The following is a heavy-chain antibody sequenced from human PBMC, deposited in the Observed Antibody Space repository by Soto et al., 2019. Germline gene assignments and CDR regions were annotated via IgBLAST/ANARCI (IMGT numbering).Heavy chain of an antibody. Sequence: QVQLVQSGAEVKKPGASVKVSCKASGYMFNTYGITWVRQAPGQGLEWLGWISAYNGNIDYAQNIQGRVTITIDTSTSTAYMEVRSLTSDDTAVYYCARTYGSGSYFLPFEYWGQVALVSVAS. V-gene: IGHV1-18*01. J-gene: IGHJ4*02. CDR2: ISAYNGNI. CDR1: GYMFNTYG. D-gene: IGHD3-10*01. CDR3: ARTYGSGSYFLPFEY.